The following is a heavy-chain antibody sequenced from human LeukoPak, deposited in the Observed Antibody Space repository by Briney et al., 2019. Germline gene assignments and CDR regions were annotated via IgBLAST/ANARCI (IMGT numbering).Heavy chain of an antibody. D-gene: IGHD3-9*01. CDR2: VDPEDGET. J-gene: IGHJ4*02. V-gene: IGHV1-69-2*01. CDR1: GYSFSEYY. CDR3: ARYYDILPGLDY. Sequence: ATVKLSCKASGYSFSEYYMDWVPQAPGKGLEWMGPVDPEDGETIFAEKFQGRVTITADTLTKTANMELSSLRSEDTAVYYCARYYDILPGLDYCGQGTLVTVSA.